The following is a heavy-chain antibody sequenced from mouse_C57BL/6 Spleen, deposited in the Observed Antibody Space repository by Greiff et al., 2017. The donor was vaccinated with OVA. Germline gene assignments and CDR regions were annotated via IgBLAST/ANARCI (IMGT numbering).Heavy chain of an antibody. Sequence: EVQLQQSGPELVKPGASVKIPCKASGYTFTDYNMDWVKQSHGKSLEWIGDINPNNGGTIYNQKFKGKATLTVDKSSSTAYMELRSLASEDTAVYYCARSILRYGAMDYWGQGTSVTVSS. J-gene: IGHJ4*01. D-gene: IGHD1-1*01. CDR2: INPNNGGT. V-gene: IGHV1-18*01. CDR3: ARSILRYGAMDY. CDR1: GYTFTDYN.